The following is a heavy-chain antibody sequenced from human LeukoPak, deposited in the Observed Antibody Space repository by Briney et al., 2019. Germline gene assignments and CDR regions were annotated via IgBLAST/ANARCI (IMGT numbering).Heavy chain of an antibody. CDR2: ISSDGTNK. V-gene: IGHV3-30*04. J-gene: IGHJ6*03. CDR3: AKDYCSGGSCYSGIYYMDV. Sequence: GGSLRLSCAASRFTFRNYAMHWVRQAPGKGLEWLAVISSDGTNKYYADSVKGRFTISRDNSKNTLYLQMNSLRAEDTAVYYCAKDYCSGGSCYSGIYYMDVWGKGTTVTISS. CDR1: RFTFRNYA. D-gene: IGHD2-15*01.